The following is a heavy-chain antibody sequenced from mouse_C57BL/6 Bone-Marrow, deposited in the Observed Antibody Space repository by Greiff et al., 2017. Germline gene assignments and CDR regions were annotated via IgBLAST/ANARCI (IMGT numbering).Heavy chain of an antibody. CDR1: GFTFSSYA. Sequence: EVKLVESGAGLVKPGGSLKLSCAASGFTFSSYAMSWVRQTPEKRLEWVAYISSGGDYIYYADTVKGRFTISRDNARNTLYLQMSSLKSEDTAIYYCTRISTVVCYYAMDYWGQGTSVTVSS. D-gene: IGHD1-1*01. CDR3: TRISTVVCYYAMDY. CDR2: ISSGGDYI. J-gene: IGHJ4*01. V-gene: IGHV5-9-1*02.